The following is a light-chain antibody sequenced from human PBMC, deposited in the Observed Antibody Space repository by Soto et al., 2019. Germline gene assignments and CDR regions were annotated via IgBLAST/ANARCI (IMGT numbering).Light chain of an antibody. J-gene: IGKJ1*01. CDR3: QQRSNWPPT. Sequence: EIVLTQSPATLSLSPGERATLSCRASQSVSSSLAWYQQKPGQAPRLLIYDASNRATGIPARFSGSESGTDFTLTISSLEPEDFAGYYCQQRSNWPPTFGQGTKVEIK. CDR2: DAS. V-gene: IGKV3-11*01. CDR1: QSVSSS.